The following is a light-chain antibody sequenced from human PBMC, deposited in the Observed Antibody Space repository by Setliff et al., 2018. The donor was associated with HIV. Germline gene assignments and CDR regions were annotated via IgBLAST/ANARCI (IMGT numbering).Light chain of an antibody. Sequence: AVVTQEPSLTVSPGGTVTLTCGSSTGVVTSGHYPYWLQQKPGQAPRTLIYDTSNKKSWTPARFSGSLLGGKAALTLSGAQPEDEADYYCFLSFSGAHFVFGTGTKVTVL. CDR2: DTS. J-gene: IGLJ1*01. CDR3: FLSFSGAHFV. CDR1: TGVVTSGHY. V-gene: IGLV7-46*01.